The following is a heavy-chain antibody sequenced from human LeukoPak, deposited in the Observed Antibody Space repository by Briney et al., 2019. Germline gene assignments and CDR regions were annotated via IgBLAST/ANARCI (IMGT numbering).Heavy chain of an antibody. Sequence: ASVKVSCKASGYTFTGYYMHWVRQAPGQGLEWMGWINPNSGGTNYAQQFQGRLTMTRDTSISTAYMELSRLRSDDTAVYYCARVYDFYYYMDVWGKGTTVTVSS. V-gene: IGHV1-2*02. CDR3: ARVYDFYYYMDV. D-gene: IGHD5/OR15-5a*01. J-gene: IGHJ6*03. CDR2: INPNSGGT. CDR1: GYTFTGYY.